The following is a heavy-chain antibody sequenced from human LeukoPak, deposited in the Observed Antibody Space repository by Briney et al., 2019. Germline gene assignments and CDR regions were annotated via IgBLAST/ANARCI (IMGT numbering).Heavy chain of an antibody. CDR2: VKHSGST. Sequence: SETLSLTCPVFGVSFRCFYCTWVRQRPGKGLEWIGEVKHSGSTNYNPSLKSRVTISVDTSKNQFSLKQSSVTAADTAVYYCARGRLTVVVPAAIPDANWFDPWGQGTLVTVSS. CDR3: ARGRLTVVVPAAIPDANWFDP. V-gene: IGHV4-34*01. J-gene: IGHJ5*02. CDR1: GVSFRCFY. D-gene: IGHD2-2*02.